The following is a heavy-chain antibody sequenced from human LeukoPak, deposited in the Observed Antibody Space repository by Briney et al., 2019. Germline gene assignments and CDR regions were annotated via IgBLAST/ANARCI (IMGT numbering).Heavy chain of an antibody. V-gene: IGHV4-38-2*02. CDR1: GRSISSGNY. Sequence: PSETLSLTCNVSGRSISSGNYWDWIRQSPGKELEWIGTMLHSGSTYYNPSLSSRVTISVDTSNNQFSLRLNSVTAADTAVYYCTIGPNYFYFDLWGRGTLVTVSS. J-gene: IGHJ2*01. CDR3: TIGPNYFYFDL. CDR2: MLHSGST. D-gene: IGHD3-10*01.